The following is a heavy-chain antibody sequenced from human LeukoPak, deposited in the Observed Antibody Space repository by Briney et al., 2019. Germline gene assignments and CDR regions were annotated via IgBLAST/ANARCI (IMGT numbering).Heavy chain of an antibody. J-gene: IGHJ4*02. V-gene: IGHV1-2*02. CDR3: ARFKDVVVISHLDY. Sequence: ASVKVSCKASGYTFTGYYMHWVRQAPGQGLEWMGWINPNSGGTNYAQKFQGRVTMTRDTSISTAYMELSRLRSDDTAVYYCARFKDVVVISHLDYWGQGTLVTVSS. CDR2: INPNSGGT. D-gene: IGHD3-22*01. CDR1: GYTFTGYY.